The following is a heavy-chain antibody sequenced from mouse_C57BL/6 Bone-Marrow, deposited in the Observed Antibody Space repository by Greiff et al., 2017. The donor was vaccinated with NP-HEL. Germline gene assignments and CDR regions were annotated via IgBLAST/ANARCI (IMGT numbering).Heavy chain of an antibody. CDR1: GYTFTSYG. J-gene: IGHJ3*01. V-gene: IGHV1-81*01. CDR3: ARGSRFAY. Sequence: QVHVKQSGAELARPGASVKLSCKASGYTFTSYGISWVKQRTGQGLEWIGEIYPRSGNTYYNEKFKGKATLTADKSSSTAYMELRSLTSEDAAVYFCARGSRFAYWSQGTLVTVSA. CDR2: IYPRSGNT.